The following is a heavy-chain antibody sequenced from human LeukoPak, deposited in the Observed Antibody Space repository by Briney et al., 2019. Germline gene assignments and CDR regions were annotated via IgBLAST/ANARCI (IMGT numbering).Heavy chain of an antibody. V-gene: IGHV3-48*01. D-gene: IGHD2-15*01. CDR2: ISGSSSTI. J-gene: IGHJ4*02. Sequence: GGSLRLSCAASGFTFSGYSMNWVRQAPGKGLEWVSYISGSSSTIYYADSVKGRFIISRDNAKKSLYLQMNSLRAEDTAVYYCARRLGYCSGGHCYSGSGDYGNNFDYWGQGTLVTVSS. CDR3: ARRLGYCSGGHCYSGSGDYGNNFDY. CDR1: GFTFSGYS.